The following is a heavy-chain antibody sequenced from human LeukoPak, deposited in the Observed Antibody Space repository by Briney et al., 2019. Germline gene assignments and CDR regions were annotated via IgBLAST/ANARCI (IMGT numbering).Heavy chain of an antibody. D-gene: IGHD3-22*01. V-gene: IGHV4-59*01. CDR3: ARRYHYDTSGYYYYFDY. Sequence: SETLSLTCTVSGGSISSYYWSWIRQPPGKGLELIGYISYSGSTNYNPSLKSRVTISVDTSKDQFSLKLSSVTAADTAVYYCARRYHYDTSGYYYYFDYWGQGTLVTVSS. CDR2: ISYSGST. CDR1: GGSISSYY. J-gene: IGHJ4*02.